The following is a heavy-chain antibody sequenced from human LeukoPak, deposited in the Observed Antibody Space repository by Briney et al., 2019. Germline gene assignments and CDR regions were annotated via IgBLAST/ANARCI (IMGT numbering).Heavy chain of an antibody. J-gene: IGHJ5*02. Sequence: ASVKVSCKASGGTFSSYAISWVRQAPGQGLEWMGGIIPIFGTANYAQKFQGRVTITADESTSTAYMELSSLRSEDTAVYYCAREYYYDSSGYYFEVWFDPWGQGTLVTVSS. CDR2: IIPIFGTA. V-gene: IGHV1-69*13. CDR3: AREYYYDSSGYYFEVWFDP. D-gene: IGHD3-22*01. CDR1: GGTFSSYA.